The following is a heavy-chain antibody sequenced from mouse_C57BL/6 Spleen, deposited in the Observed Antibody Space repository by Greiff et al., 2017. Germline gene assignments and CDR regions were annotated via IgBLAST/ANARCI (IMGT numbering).Heavy chain of an antibody. CDR2: IYPGAGDT. V-gene: IGHV1-82*01. Sequence: LVESGPELVKPGASVKISCKASGYAFSSSWMPWVKQRPGTGLEWIGRIYPGAGDTNYNGKFTGKATLTADKSSNTANMQLRSLTSEDSAVYVCSSRGRGTPRRFADWGQGTLVTVSA. CDR1: GYAFSSSW. D-gene: IGHD1-1*01. CDR3: SSRGRGTPRRFAD. J-gene: IGHJ3*01.